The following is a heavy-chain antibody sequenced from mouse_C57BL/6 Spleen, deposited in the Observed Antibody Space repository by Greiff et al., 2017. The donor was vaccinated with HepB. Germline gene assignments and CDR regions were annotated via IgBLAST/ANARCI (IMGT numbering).Heavy chain of an antibody. CDR1: GFNIKDYY. J-gene: IGHJ3*01. D-gene: IGHD2-14*01. CDR2: IDPEDGDT. V-gene: IGHV14-1*01. CDR3: TTREYDAWFAY. Sequence: EVQLQQSGAELVRPGASVKLSCTASGFNIKDYYMHWVKQRPEQGLEWIGRIDPEDGDTEYAPKFQGKATMTADTSSNTAYLQLSSLTSEDTAVYYCTTREYDAWFAYWGQGTLVTVSA.